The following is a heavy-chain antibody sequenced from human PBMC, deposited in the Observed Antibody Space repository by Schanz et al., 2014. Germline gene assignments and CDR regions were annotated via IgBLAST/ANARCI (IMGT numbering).Heavy chain of an antibody. V-gene: IGHV4-31*03. D-gene: IGHD3-16*01. Sequence: QVQLQESGPGLVKPSQTLSLTCSVSGGSIRNGPYYWTWIRQHPGKGLEWIGYIYFSGATYINPSLESRVITSVDTSETQFSLKLTSVTAADTAVYYCARGRHLGGPPYFDYWGRGSLVSVSS. CDR2: IYFSGAT. CDR1: GGSIRNGPYY. CDR3: ARGRHLGGPPYFDY. J-gene: IGHJ4*02.